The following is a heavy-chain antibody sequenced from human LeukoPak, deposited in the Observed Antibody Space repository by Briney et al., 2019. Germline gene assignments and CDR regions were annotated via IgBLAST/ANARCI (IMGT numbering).Heavy chain of an antibody. V-gene: IGHV3-23*01. CDR3: TKRVKYGGTWDHFAD. Sequence: GGSLRLSCAASGFTFDNYRMSWVRQAPGKGLEWVSTVNADGGNTYYADSVKGRFTISRDNSKSTLILQMNSLRVEDTALYYCTKRVKYGGTWDHFADWGQGTPVTVSS. CDR1: GFTFDNYR. CDR2: VNADGGNT. J-gene: IGHJ4*02. D-gene: IGHD1-26*01.